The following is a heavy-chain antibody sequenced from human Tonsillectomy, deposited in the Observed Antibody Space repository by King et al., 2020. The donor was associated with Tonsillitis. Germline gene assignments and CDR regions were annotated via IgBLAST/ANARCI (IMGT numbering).Heavy chain of an antibody. CDR3: ARDLAARPLYYYYGMDV. J-gene: IGHJ6*02. CDR2: IKQDGSEK. CDR1: GFTFSSYW. D-gene: IGHD6-6*01. V-gene: IGHV3-7*01. Sequence: VQLVESGGGLVQPGGSLRLSCAASGFTFSSYWMSWVRQAPGKGLEWGANIKQDGSEKYYVDSVKGRFTISRDNAKNSLYLQMNSLRAEDTAVYYCARDLAARPLYYYYGMDVWGQGTTVTVSS.